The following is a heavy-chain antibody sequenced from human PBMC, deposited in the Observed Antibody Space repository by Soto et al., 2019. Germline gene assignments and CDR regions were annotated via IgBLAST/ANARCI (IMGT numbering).Heavy chain of an antibody. CDR2: IYYSGST. Sequence: LSLTCTVSGGSISSGDYYWSWIRQPPGKGLEWIGYIYYSGSTYYNPSLKSRVTISVDTSKNQFSLKLSSVTAADTAVYYCARGGSGSPDAFDIWGQGTMVTVSS. V-gene: IGHV4-30-4*01. CDR1: GGSISSGDYY. CDR3: ARGGSGSPDAFDI. J-gene: IGHJ3*02. D-gene: IGHD3-22*01.